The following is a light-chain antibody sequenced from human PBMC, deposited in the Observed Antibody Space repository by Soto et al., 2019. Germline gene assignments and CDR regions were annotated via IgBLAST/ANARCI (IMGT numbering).Light chain of an antibody. Sequence: EVGVSQSPSTLSVSTGERATLSCRASESVSRNLAWYQQKPGQAPRLLIYDASTRATGIPDRFSGGGSGTEFTLTISSLQSEDFVVYYCQQYNSWPPITFAQGTRLAI. CDR2: DAS. CDR1: ESVSRN. CDR3: QQYNSWPPIT. J-gene: IGKJ5*01. V-gene: IGKV3-15*01.